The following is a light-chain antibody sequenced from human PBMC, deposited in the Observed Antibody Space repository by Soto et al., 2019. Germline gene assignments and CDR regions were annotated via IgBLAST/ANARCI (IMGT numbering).Light chain of an antibody. CDR3: CSYAGSYTFEVV. CDR1: SSDVGGYNY. CDR2: DVS. Sequence: QSALTQPRSVSGSPGQSVTISCTGTSSDVGGYNYVSWYQQHPGKAPKLMIYDVSKRPSGVPDRFSGSKSGNTASLTISGLQAEDEADYYFCSYAGSYTFEVVFGGGTKVTVL. J-gene: IGLJ2*01. V-gene: IGLV2-11*01.